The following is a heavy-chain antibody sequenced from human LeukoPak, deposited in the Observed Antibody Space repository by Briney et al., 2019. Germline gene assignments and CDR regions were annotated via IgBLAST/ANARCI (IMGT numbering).Heavy chain of an antibody. CDR2: IYYSGST. J-gene: IGHJ4*02. Sequence: SETLSLTCTVSGGSISNYYWSWIRQPPGKGLEYIGYIYYSGSTNYNPSLKSRVTISLDTSKNQFSLKLTSVTAADTAVYYCARRHHNWDYWGQGTLVTVSS. V-gene: IGHV4-59*08. D-gene: IGHD5-24*01. CDR1: GGSISNYY. CDR3: ARRHHNWDY.